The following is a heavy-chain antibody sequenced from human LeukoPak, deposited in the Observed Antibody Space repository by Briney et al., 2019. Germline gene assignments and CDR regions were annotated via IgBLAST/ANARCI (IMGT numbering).Heavy chain of an antibody. CDR3: ANENYYGSGSYADH. CDR2: ISYDGSNK. J-gene: IGHJ4*02. D-gene: IGHD3-10*01. V-gene: IGHV3-30*18. CDR1: GFTFSSYG. Sequence: SGGSLRLSCAASGFTFSSYGMHWVRQAPGKGLEWVAVISYDGSNKYYADSVKGRFTISRDNSKNTLYLQMNSLRAEDTAVYYCANENYYGSGSYADHWGQGTLVTVSS.